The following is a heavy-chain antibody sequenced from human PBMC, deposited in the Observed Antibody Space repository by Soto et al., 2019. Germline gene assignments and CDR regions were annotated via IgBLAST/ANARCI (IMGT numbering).Heavy chain of an antibody. CDR2: INSDGSST. J-gene: IGHJ3*01. CDR3: ARGKYNWHDGDDFDL. CDR1: VFTFISYC. V-gene: IGHV3-74*01. Sequence: WLCXRLAWSAAVFTFISYCIRWFRQAPGKGLVWVSRINSDGSSTSYADSVKGRFTISRDNAKNTLYLQMNSLRAEDTAVYYCARGKYNWHDGDDFDLWGQGTMVNV. D-gene: IGHD1-20*01.